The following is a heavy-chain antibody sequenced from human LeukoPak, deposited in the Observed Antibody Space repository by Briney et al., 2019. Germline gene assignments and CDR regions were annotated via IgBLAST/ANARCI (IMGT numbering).Heavy chain of an antibody. CDR2: INPSGGST. J-gene: IGHJ4*02. CDR1: GYTFTSYY. Sequence: ASVKVSCKASGYTFTSYYMHWVRQAPGQGLEWMGIINPSGGSTSYAQKFQGRVTKTTDTSTSTAYMELRSLRSDDTAVYYCARDLTQRRVGSMVRGAADYWGQGTLVTVSS. D-gene: IGHD3-10*01. CDR3: ARDLTQRRVGSMVRGAADY. V-gene: IGHV1-46*01.